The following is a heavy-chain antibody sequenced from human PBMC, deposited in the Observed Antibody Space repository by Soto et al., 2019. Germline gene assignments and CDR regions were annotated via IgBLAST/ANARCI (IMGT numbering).Heavy chain of an antibody. J-gene: IGHJ3*01. CDR2: MNPIIGKT. Sequence: GASVKVSCKGSGYTFTSYHINWVRQATGQGLEWMGGMNPIIGKTNYAQKFQGRVTITADNSTSTAYMELSSLRSEDTAVYYCARDPRGQLAHWGQGTMVTVSS. CDR3: ARDPRGQLAH. CDR1: GYTFTSYH. V-gene: IGHV1-8*01. D-gene: IGHD6-6*01.